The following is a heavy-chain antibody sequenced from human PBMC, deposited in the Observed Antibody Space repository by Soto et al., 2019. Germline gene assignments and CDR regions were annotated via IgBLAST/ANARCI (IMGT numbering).Heavy chain of an antibody. V-gene: IGHV1-3*01. CDR3: ARDRLFSSGWDTFHI. CDR2: INAGNGNT. J-gene: IGHJ3*02. Sequence: GASVKVSCKSSGYTFTSYAIHCVRQAPGQRLEWMGWINAGNGNTEYSQKFQGRVTITSDTSANTAYMELSRLTSGDTAVYYCARDRLFSSGWDTFHIWGPGTMVTVSS. D-gene: IGHD6-19*01. CDR1: GYTFTSYA.